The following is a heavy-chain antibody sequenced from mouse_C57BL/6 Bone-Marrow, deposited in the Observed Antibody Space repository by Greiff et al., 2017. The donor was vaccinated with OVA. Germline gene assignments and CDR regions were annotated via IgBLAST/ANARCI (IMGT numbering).Heavy chain of an antibody. J-gene: IGHJ3*01. CDR3: ARHRLGRFAY. Sequence: DVKLVESGGDLVKPGGPLKLSCAASGFTFSSYGMSWVRQTPDKRLEWVATISSGGSYTYYPDSVKGRFTISRDNAKNTLYLQMSSLKSEDTAMYYCARHRLGRFAYWGQGTLVTVSA. V-gene: IGHV5-6*02. D-gene: IGHD4-1*01. CDR1: GFTFSSYG. CDR2: ISSGGSYT.